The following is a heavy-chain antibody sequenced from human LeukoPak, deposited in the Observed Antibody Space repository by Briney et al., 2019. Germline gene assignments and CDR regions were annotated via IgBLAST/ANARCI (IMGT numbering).Heavy chain of an antibody. CDR2: ISGSGGST. J-gene: IGHJ4*02. Sequence: GGSLRLSCAASGFTCSSYAMSWVRQAPGKGLEWVSAISGSGGSTYYADSVKGRFTISRDNSKNTLYLQMNNLRAEDTAVYYCAKDRLLVDEYYFDYWGQGTLVTVSS. CDR3: AKDRLLVDEYYFDY. V-gene: IGHV3-23*01. CDR1: GFTCSSYA. D-gene: IGHD3-9*01.